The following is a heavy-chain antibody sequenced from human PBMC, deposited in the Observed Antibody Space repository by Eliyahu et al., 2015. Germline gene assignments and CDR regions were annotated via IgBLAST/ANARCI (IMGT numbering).Heavy chain of an antibody. CDR3: ARALGYYDSSGYSHRFDY. V-gene: IGHV1-69*01. D-gene: IGHD3-22*01. Sequence: QVQLVQSGAEVKKPGSSVKVSCKASGGTFSSXAISWVRXAPGQGLEWMGGIIPIFGTANYAQKFQGRVTITADESTSTAYMELSSLRSEDTAVYYCARALGYYDSSGYSHRFDYWGQGTLVTVSS. CDR2: IIPIFGTA. J-gene: IGHJ4*02. CDR1: GGTFSSXA.